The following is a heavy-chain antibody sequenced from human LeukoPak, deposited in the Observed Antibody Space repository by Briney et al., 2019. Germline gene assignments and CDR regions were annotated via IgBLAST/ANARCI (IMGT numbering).Heavy chain of an antibody. CDR2: ISYDGSNK. D-gene: IGHD5-18*01. CDR3: AKDRGYGYSYGDY. Sequence: GGSLRLSCAASGFTFSSYGMHWVRQAPGKGLEWGAVISYDGSNKYYADSVKGRFTISRDNSKNTLYLQMNSLRAEDTAVYYCAKDRGYGYSYGDYWGQGTLVTVSS. CDR1: GFTFSSYG. J-gene: IGHJ4*02. V-gene: IGHV3-30*18.